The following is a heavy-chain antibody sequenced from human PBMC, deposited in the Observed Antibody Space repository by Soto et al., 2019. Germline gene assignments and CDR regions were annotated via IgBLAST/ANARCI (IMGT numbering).Heavy chain of an antibody. CDR2: IYYSGST. V-gene: IGHV4-59*02. CDR3: ARDEWLLRY. CDR1: GGSVSSYY. Sequence: SETLSLTCTVSGGSVSSYYWSWIRQPPGKGLEWIGYIYYSGSTNYNPSLKSRVTISVDTSKNQFSLKLSSVTAADTAVYYCARDEWLLRYWGQGTLVTVSS. J-gene: IGHJ4*02. D-gene: IGHD3-22*01.